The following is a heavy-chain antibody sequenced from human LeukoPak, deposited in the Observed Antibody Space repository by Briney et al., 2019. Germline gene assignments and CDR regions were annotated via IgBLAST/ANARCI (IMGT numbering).Heavy chain of an antibody. CDR1: GFTFSSYA. Sequence: GGSLRLSCAASGFTFSSYAMSWVRQPPGKGLEWVSAIGGSGGATYYADSVKGRFTISRDNSKNTVYLHMNNLRAEDTAVYYCAKGGCRGTCNPLAYWGQGALVTVSP. J-gene: IGHJ4*02. CDR3: AKGGCRGTCNPLAY. V-gene: IGHV3-23*01. CDR2: IGGSGGAT. D-gene: IGHD2-15*01.